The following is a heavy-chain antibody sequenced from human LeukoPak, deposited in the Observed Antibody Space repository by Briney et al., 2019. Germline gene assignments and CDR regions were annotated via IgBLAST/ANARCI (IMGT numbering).Heavy chain of an antibody. CDR3: ARDTWWGDSDSWSGYFAY. CDR2: IKGDGSNI. D-gene: IGHD6-13*01. CDR1: GFTFSGYW. V-gene: IGHV3-7*01. J-gene: IGHJ4*02. Sequence: PGGSLRLSCAASGFTFSGYWMSWVRQAPGKGLEWVANIKGDGSNIYYVDSVKGRFTISRDNARNTVYLQMNSLSADDTAVYYCARDTWWGDSDSWSGYFAYWGQGTLVTVSS.